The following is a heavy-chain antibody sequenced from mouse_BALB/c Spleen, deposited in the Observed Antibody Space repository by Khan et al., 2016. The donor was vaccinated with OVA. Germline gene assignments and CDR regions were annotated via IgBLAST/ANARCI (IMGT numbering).Heavy chain of an antibody. Sequence: QVQLKESGPGLVAPSQSLSITCTVSGFSLTSYGVHWVRQPPGKGLEWLGVIWAGGSTNYNSALMSRLSISRDMSKSQVFLKMNSLQTGDTATYYCARGDGYYEDAMDYWGQGTSVTVSS. CDR1: GFSLTSYG. D-gene: IGHD2-3*01. CDR2: IWAGGST. CDR3: ARGDGYYEDAMDY. J-gene: IGHJ4*01. V-gene: IGHV2-9*02.